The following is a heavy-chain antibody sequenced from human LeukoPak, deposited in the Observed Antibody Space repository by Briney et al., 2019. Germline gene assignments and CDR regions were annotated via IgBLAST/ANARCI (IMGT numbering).Heavy chain of an antibody. CDR1: GGSISGYY. Sequence: SETLSLTCTVSGGSISGYYWSWIRQPAGKGLEWIGRIYTSGSTNYNPSLKSRVTMSLDTSKNQFSLRLSSVTAADTAVYYCASGPTVAGHDYYYGMDVWGQGTTVTVSS. CDR2: IYTSGST. CDR3: ASGPTVAGHDYYYGMDV. V-gene: IGHV4-4*07. J-gene: IGHJ6*02. D-gene: IGHD4-23*01.